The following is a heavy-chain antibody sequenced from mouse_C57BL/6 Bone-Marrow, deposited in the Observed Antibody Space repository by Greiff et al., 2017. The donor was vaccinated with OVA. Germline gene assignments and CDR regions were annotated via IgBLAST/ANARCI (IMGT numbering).Heavy chain of an antibody. V-gene: IGHV1-15*01. CDR2: IDPETGGT. Sequence: VKLVESGAELVRPGASVTLSCKASGYTFTDYEMHWVKQTPVHGLEWIGAIDPETGGTAYNQKFKGKAILTADKSSSTAYMELRSLTSEDSAVYYCTRNGDYATVVDYYAMDYWGQGTSVTVSS. J-gene: IGHJ4*01. D-gene: IGHD1-1*01. CDR1: GYTFTDYE. CDR3: TRNGDYATVVDYYAMDY.